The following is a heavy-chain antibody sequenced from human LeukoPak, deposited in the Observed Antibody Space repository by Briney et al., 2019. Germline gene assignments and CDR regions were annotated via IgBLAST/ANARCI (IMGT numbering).Heavy chain of an antibody. CDR3: ARDRVGTDAFDI. CDR1: GGSISSYY. CDR2: IYYSGST. V-gene: IGHV4-59*01. D-gene: IGHD1-1*01. J-gene: IGHJ3*02. Sequence: PSETLSLTCTVSGGSISSYYWSWIRQPPGKGLEWIGYIYYSGSTNYNPSLKSRVTISVDTSKNQFSLKLSSVTAADTAVYYCARDRVGTDAFDIWGQGTVVTVSS.